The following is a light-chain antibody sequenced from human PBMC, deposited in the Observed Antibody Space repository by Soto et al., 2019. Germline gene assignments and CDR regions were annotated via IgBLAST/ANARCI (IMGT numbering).Light chain of an antibody. Sequence: QSALTQPASVSGSPGQSITISCTGTSSDVGGYNYVSWYQQHPGKATKLMIYDVSDRPSGVSYRFSGSKSGITASLTISGLQAEDEVDCYCFLYTISIIFVFVSVTKVIVL. CDR3: FLYTISIIFV. CDR2: DVS. J-gene: IGLJ1*01. V-gene: IGLV2-14*01. CDR1: SSDVGGYNY.